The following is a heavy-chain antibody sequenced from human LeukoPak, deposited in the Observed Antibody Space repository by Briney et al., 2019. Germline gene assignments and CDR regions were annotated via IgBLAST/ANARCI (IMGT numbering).Heavy chain of an antibody. V-gene: IGHV3-23*01. D-gene: IGHD2-8*01. J-gene: IGHJ4*02. Sequence: PGGSLRLSCAASGFTFSSYATSWVRQAPGKGLEWVSSFSGSGGSTHYADSVKGRFTISRDNSENTLYLQMNSLRAEDTAVYYCAKDLMLHRGNGYFDYWGQGTLVTVPS. CDR2: FSGSGGST. CDR1: GFTFSSYA. CDR3: AKDLMLHRGNGYFDY.